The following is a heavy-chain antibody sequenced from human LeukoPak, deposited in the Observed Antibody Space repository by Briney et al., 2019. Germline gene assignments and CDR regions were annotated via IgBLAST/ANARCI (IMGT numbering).Heavy chain of an antibody. V-gene: IGHV1-46*01. Sequence: ASVKVSCKASGFTFTSSAMHWVRQAPGQGLEWMGIINPSGGSTSYAQKFQGRVTMTRDMSTSTVYMELSSLRSEDTAVYYCARGPDYGGNSVLILHHPFDYWGQGTLVTVSS. D-gene: IGHD4-23*01. J-gene: IGHJ4*02. CDR1: GFTFTSSA. CDR3: ARGPDYGGNSVLILHHPFDY. CDR2: INPSGGST.